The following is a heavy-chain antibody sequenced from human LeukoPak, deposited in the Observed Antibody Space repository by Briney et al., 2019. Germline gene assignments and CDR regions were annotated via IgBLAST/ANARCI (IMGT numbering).Heavy chain of an antibody. CDR3: ARIRRPLRGYFVH. J-gene: IGHJ4*02. CDR1: GGSFSGYY. Sequence: SETLSLTCYLYGGSFSGYYWRWIRQSPGKELEWIGEINQIGNTNYIPSLKSRLTISIDTSNNQFSLNLTSVTAADTGVYYCARIRRPLRGYFVHWGQGTLVTVSS. V-gene: IGHV4-34*01. CDR2: INQIGNT. D-gene: IGHD3-16*01.